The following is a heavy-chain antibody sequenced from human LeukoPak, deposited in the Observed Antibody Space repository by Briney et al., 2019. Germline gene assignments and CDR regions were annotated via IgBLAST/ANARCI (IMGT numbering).Heavy chain of an antibody. CDR1: GFTFSSYE. CDR3: VEDSGTMVVTRDAFDI. Sequence: PGGSLRLSCAASGFTFSSYEMNWVRQAPGKGLEWVSYISSSGSTIYYADSVKGRFTISRDNPKNSLYLQMNSLRDEDTAVYYCVEDSGTMVVTRDAFDIWGQRTMVTVSS. D-gene: IGHD4/OR15-4a*01. V-gene: IGHV3-48*03. CDR2: ISSSGSTI. J-gene: IGHJ3*02.